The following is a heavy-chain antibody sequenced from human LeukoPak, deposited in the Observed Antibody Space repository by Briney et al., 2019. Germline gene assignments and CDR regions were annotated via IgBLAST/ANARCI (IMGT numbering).Heavy chain of an antibody. J-gene: IGHJ4*02. V-gene: IGHV4-34*01. D-gene: IGHD3-22*01. CDR1: GGSFSGYY. CDR2: INHSGST. Sequence: ETLSLTCAVYGGSFSGYYWSWIRQPPGKGLEWIGEINHSGSTNYNPSLKSRVTISVDTSKNQFSLKLSSVTAADTAVYYCAREFDSSGYYLYAIDYWGQGTLVTVSS. CDR3: AREFDSSGYYLYAIDY.